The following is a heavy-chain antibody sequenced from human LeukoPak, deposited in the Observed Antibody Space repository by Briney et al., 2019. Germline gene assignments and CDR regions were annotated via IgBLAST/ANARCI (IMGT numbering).Heavy chain of an antibody. CDR2: INHSGST. D-gene: IGHD1-26*01. CDR1: GGSFSGYY. V-gene: IGHV4-34*01. Sequence: PSETLSLTCAVYGGSFSGYYWSWIRQPPGKGLEWIGEINHSGSTNYNPSLKSRVTISVDTSKNQFSLKLSSVTAADTAVCYCARHIGSYYDYWGQGTLVTVSS. J-gene: IGHJ4*02. CDR3: ARHIGSYYDY.